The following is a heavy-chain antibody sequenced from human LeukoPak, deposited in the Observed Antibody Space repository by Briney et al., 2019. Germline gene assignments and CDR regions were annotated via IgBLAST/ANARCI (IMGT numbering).Heavy chain of an antibody. CDR2: IYSTGST. D-gene: IGHD6-19*01. J-gene: IGHJ4*02. Sequence: GGSLTLSCAASGFTVSSNYMIWVRQPPGKGLECVSVIYSTGSTYYEASVKGRFTISRDNSKSTLYLQMNSMRGEDTAVYYCARGSSSGFELDYWGQGTLVTVSS. CDR1: GFTVSSNY. V-gene: IGHV3-53*01. CDR3: ARGSSSGFELDY.